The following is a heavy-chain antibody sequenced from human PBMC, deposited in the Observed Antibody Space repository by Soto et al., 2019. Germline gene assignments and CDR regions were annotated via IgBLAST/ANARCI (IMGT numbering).Heavy chain of an antibody. CDR3: ARRYGPGFDY. D-gene: IGHD4-17*01. Sequence: SETLSLTCTVSGGSISSSSYYWGWIRQPPGKGLEWIGSIFYSGSTYYNPSLKSRVTISVDTSKNQFSLKLSSVTAADTAVYYCARRYGPGFDYWGQGTLVTVSS. CDR2: IFYSGST. CDR1: GGSISSSSYY. J-gene: IGHJ4*02. V-gene: IGHV4-39*07.